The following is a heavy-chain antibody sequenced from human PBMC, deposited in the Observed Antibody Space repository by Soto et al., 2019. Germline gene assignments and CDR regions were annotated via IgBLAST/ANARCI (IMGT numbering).Heavy chain of an antibody. CDR2: IYHSGST. J-gene: IGHJ4*02. CDR1: GGSISSGGYY. V-gene: IGHV4-30-2*01. D-gene: IGHD4-17*01. CDR3: ARVLLYGVSTGPFYY. Sequence: QLQLQESGSGLVKPSQTLSLTCAVSGGSISSGGYYWSWIRQPPGKGLEWIGYIYHSGSTYSHPSLKMRVTISIDRSKNQPSLKLSSVPAADTAVYYCARVLLYGVSTGPFYYWGQGSLVTVSS.